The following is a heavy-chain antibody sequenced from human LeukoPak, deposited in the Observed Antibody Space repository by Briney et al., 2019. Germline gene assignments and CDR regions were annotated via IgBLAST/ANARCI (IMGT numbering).Heavy chain of an antibody. CDR1: GGSISSYY. Sequence: PSETLSLTCTVSGGSISSYYWSWIRQPPGKGLEWIGYIYYSGSTNYNPSLKSRVTISVDTSKNQFSLKLSSVTAADTAVYYCARDSSRQWDRYDAFDIWGQGTMVTVSS. CDR2: IYYSGST. CDR3: ARDSSRQWDRYDAFDI. J-gene: IGHJ3*02. D-gene: IGHD1-26*01. V-gene: IGHV4-59*01.